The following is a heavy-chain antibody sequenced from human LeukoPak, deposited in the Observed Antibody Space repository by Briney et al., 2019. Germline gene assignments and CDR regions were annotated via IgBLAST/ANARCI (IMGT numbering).Heavy chain of an antibody. Sequence: GGSLRLSCAASGFTFSSYGMSWVRQAPGKGLEWVSAISGSGGSTYYADSVKGRFTISRDNSKNTLYLQMNSLRAEDTAVYYCARDGDMVAAYYFDYWGQGTLVTVSS. CDR1: GFTFSSYG. V-gene: IGHV3-23*01. J-gene: IGHJ4*02. D-gene: IGHD5-12*01. CDR3: ARDGDMVAAYYFDY. CDR2: ISGSGGST.